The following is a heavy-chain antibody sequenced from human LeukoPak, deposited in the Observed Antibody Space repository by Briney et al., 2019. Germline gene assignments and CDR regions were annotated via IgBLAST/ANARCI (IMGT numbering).Heavy chain of an antibody. V-gene: IGHV3-30*03. CDR3: TTRYSYGFYYYYYYMDV. Sequence: GGSLRLSCAASGFTFSSYGMHWVRQAPGKGLEWVAVISYDGSNKYYADSVKGRFTISRDNSKNTLYLQMNSLKAEDTAVYYCTTRYSYGFYYYYYYMDVWGKGTTVTVSS. J-gene: IGHJ6*03. CDR1: GFTFSSYG. D-gene: IGHD5-18*01. CDR2: ISYDGSNK.